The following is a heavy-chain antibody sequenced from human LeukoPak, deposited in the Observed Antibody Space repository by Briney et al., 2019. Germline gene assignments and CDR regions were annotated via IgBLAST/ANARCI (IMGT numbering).Heavy chain of an antibody. CDR3: ASIWNDVECYFDY. V-gene: IGHV4-39*07. D-gene: IGHD1-1*01. J-gene: IGHJ4*02. CDR2: IYYSGST. CDR1: GGSISSSSYY. Sequence: KPSEALSLTCTVSGGSISSSSYYWGWIRQPPGKGLEWIGSIYYSGSTYYNPSLKSRVTISVDTSKNQFSLKLSSVTAADTAVYYCASIWNDVECYFDYWGQGTLVTVSS.